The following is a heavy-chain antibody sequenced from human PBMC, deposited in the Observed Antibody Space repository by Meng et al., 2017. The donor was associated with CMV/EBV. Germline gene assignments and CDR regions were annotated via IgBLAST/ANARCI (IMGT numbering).Heavy chain of an antibody. CDR1: SFSGYY. J-gene: IGHJ5*02. CDR2: INHSGST. CDR3: ARGQEVVVVPAARTSWFGP. D-gene: IGHD2-2*01. V-gene: IGHV4-34*01. Sequence: SFSGYYWSWIRQPPGKGLEWIGEINHSGSTNYNPSLKSRVTISVDTSKNQFSLKLSSVTAADTAVYYCARGQEVVVVPAARTSWFGPWGQGTLVTVSS.